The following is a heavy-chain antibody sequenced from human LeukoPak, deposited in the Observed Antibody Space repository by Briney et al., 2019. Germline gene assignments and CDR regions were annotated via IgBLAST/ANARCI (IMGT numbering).Heavy chain of an antibody. CDR1: GFTFSDYY. J-gene: IGHJ4*02. D-gene: IGHD4-23*01. CDR2: ISSSSSYI. Sequence: GGSLRLSCAASGFTFSDYYMSWIRQAPGKGLEWVSSISSSSSYIYYADSVKGRFTISRDNAKNSLYLQMNSLRAEDTAVYYCARAPRWYYFDYWGQGTLVTVSS. CDR3: ARAPRWYYFDY. V-gene: IGHV3-11*06.